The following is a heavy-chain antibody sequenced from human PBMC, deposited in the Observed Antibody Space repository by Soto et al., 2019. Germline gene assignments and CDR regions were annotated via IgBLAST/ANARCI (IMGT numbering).Heavy chain of an antibody. Sequence: QVQLVQSGAEMKKPGSSVQVSCKASGGGNLRDYRTTWVRQAPGQGLEWMGGIIPKLGSANYAQNFQGRVTITGDESTGTVNMELRSLRSEDTAVYYCARGGDCYNFGAVYWGQGTPVTVSS. CDR2: IIPKLGSA. CDR3: ARGGDCYNFGAVY. J-gene: IGHJ4*02. D-gene: IGHD2-21*01. V-gene: IGHV1-69*01. CDR1: GGGNLRDYR.